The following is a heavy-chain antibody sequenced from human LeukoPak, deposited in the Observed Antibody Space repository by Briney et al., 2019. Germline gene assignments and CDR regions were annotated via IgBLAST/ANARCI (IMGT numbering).Heavy chain of an antibody. CDR1: GYTFTSYG. V-gene: IGHV1-18*01. D-gene: IGHD6-13*01. Sequence: GAAVKVSCKASGYTFTSYGISWVRPAPGEGREWMGWIGAYKGDTNSAQKLRGRVTMTTDTSRSPAYMKLRSLRPDDRAVYYGASDTDSSSWYFVDSRSRDWFDPWGQGTLVTDSS. J-gene: IGHJ5*02. CDR2: IGAYKGDT. CDR3: ASDTDSSSWYFVDSRSRDWFDP.